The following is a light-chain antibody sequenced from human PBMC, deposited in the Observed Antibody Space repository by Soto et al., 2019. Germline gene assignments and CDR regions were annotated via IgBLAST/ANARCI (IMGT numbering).Light chain of an antibody. V-gene: IGLV3-21*02. CDR2: DDS. CDR1: NIGSKS. CDR3: QVWESSSDVV. J-gene: IGLJ2*01. Sequence: SYELTQPPSLSVDPGQTASIACGANNIGSKSLHWSQQKPGKAPVLVVYDDSDRPSGMPERFSGSNSGNTATLTISRVEAGDEADYYCQVWESSSDVVFGGGTKLTVL.